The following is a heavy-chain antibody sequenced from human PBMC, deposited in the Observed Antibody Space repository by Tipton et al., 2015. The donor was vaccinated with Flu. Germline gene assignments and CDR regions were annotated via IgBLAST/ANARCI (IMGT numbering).Heavy chain of an antibody. CDR3: ARRGEKSRTANSYYFDY. Sequence: TLSLTCTVSGGSISSYYWSWIRQPPGKGLEWIGYIYYSGSTNYNPSLKSRVTISVDTSKNQFSLKLSSVTAADTAVYYRARRGEKSRTANSYYFDYWGQGTLVTVSS. V-gene: IGHV4-59*01. J-gene: IGHJ4*02. D-gene: IGHD3-16*01. CDR1: GGSISSYY. CDR2: IYYSGST.